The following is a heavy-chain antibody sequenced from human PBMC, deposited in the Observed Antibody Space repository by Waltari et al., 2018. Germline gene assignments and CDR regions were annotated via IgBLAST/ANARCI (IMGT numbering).Heavy chain of an antibody. CDR3: VTGLTTVTAKDYFDH. J-gene: IGHJ4*02. CDR2: IKQDGSEK. D-gene: IGHD4-17*01. Sequence: EVQLVESGGGSVQPGGSLRLSCAAPGLTFSNYWMTWVRQAPGKGLEWVANIKQDGSEKNYVDSVEGRFSISRDNAQNSLYLQMNSLRAEDTAIYYCVTGLTTVTAKDYFDHWGQGALVTVS. CDR1: GLTFSNYW. V-gene: IGHV3-7*01.